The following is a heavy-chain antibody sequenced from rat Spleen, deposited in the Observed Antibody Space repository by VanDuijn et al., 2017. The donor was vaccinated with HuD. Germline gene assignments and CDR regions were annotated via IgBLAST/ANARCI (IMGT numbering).Heavy chain of an antibody. J-gene: IGHJ2*01. CDR2: ILYDGSST. Sequence: EVQLVESDGGLVQPGRSLKLSCAASGFTFSDNAMAWVRQAPKKGLEWVATILYDGSSTYYRDSVRGRFTISRDNAKSALYLQMDSLRSEDTATYYCTTDSYFDGTYYPGGFDYWGQGVMVTVSS. CDR1: GFTFSDNA. D-gene: IGHD1-12*02. CDR3: TTDSYFDGTYYPGGFDY. V-gene: IGHV5-17*01.